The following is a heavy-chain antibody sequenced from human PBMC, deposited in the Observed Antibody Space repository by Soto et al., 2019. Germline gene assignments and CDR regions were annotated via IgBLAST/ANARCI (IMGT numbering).Heavy chain of an antibody. Sequence: PSETLSLTCSVSSDSMNGYYWTWVRQSPGQGVEWIGHVFSRGRSESNPSLTSRVTMSLDTSANQFSLTLRSVTTADTAVYFCARARDGSHSPPCDHWGQGIRVTVSS. D-gene: IGHD2-15*01. J-gene: IGHJ5*02. CDR3: ARARDGSHSPPCDH. CDR2: VFSRGRS. CDR1: SDSMNGYY. V-gene: IGHV4-59*01.